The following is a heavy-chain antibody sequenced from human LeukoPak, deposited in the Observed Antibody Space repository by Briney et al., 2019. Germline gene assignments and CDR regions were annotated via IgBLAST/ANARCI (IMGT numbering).Heavy chain of an antibody. V-gene: IGHV1-69*06. CDR3: ARGLEMATIDFDY. CDR1: GGTFSSYA. D-gene: IGHD5-24*01. CDR2: IIPIFGTA. J-gene: IGHJ4*02. Sequence: SVKVSCKASGGTFSSYAISWVRQAPGQGLEWMGGIIPIFGTANYAQKFQGRVTITADKSTSTAYMELSRLRSDDTAVYYCARGLEMATIDFDYWGQGTLVTVSS.